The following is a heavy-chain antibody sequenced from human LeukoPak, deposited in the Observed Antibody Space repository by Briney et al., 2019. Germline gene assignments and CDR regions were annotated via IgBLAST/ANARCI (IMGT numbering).Heavy chain of an antibody. D-gene: IGHD2-21*02. CDR2: IYYSGST. Sequence: SETLSLTCTVSGGSISSHYWSWIRQPPGKGLEWIGHIYYSGSTNYNPSLKSRVTISVDTSKLQFSLKLRSVTAADTAVYYCARVGVVTDNFDCWGQGTLVTVSS. V-gene: IGHV4-59*11. J-gene: IGHJ4*02. CDR3: ARVGVVTDNFDC. CDR1: GGSISSHY.